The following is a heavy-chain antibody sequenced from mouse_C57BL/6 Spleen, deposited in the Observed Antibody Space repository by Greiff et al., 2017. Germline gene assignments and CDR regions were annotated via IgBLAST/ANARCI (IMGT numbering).Heavy chain of an antibody. J-gene: IGHJ4*01. D-gene: IGHD1-1*01. Sequence: EVHLVESGGGLVKPGGSLKLSCAASGFTFSDYGMHWVRQAPEKGLEWVAYISSGSSTIYYADKVKGRFTISRDNAKNTLFLQMTSLRSEDTAMYYCARLFYYGSSYYAMDYWGQGTSVTVSS. V-gene: IGHV5-17*01. CDR3: ARLFYYGSSYYAMDY. CDR1: GFTFSDYG. CDR2: ISSGSSTI.